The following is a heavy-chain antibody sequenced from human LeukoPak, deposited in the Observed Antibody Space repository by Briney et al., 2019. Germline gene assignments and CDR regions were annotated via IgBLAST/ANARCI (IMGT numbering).Heavy chain of an antibody. Sequence: GESLKISCKGSGYSFTSYWIGWVRQMPGKGLEWMGIIHPGDSDTRYSPSFQGQVTISADKSISTAYLQWGSLKASDTAIYYCARAGTYYYYHMDAWGKGTTVTVFS. J-gene: IGHJ6*03. CDR2: IHPGDSDT. V-gene: IGHV5-51*01. CDR3: ARAGTYYYYHMDA. D-gene: IGHD6-19*01. CDR1: GYSFTSYW.